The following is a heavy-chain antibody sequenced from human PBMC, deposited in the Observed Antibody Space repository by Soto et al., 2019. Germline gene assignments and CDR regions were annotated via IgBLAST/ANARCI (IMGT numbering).Heavy chain of an antibody. V-gene: IGHV3-23*01. CDR1: GFTFSSYA. CDR3: AKAMPVTRGYSGYVVYYFDY. J-gene: IGHJ4*02. CDR2: ISGSGGST. Sequence: EVQLLESGGGLVQPGGSLRLSCAASGFTFSSYAMSWVRQAPGKGLEWVSAISGSGGSTYYADSVKGRFTISRDNSKNTLYLQMNSLRAEDTAVYYCAKAMPVTRGYSGYVVYYFDYWGQGTLVTVSS. D-gene: IGHD5-12*01.